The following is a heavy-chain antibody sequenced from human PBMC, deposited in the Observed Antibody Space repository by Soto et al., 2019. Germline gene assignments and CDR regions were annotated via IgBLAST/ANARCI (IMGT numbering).Heavy chain of an antibody. D-gene: IGHD3-3*01. CDR3: AITPTSRSYYDFWSGYYTTDYYYGMDV. Sequence: SETLSLTCTVSGGSISSSSYYWGWIRQPPGKGLEWIGSIYYSGSTYYNPSLKSRVTISVDTSKNQFSLKLSSVTAADTAVYYCAITPTSRSYYDFWSGYYTTDYYYGMDVWGQGTTVTV. V-gene: IGHV4-39*01. J-gene: IGHJ6*02. CDR1: GGSISSSSYY. CDR2: IYYSGST.